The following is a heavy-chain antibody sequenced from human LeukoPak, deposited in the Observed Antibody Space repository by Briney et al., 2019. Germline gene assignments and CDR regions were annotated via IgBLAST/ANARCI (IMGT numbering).Heavy chain of an antibody. Sequence: PGGSLRLSCAASGFTFTSYAMSWVRQAPGKGLEWVSAISGNGGATYYADSVKGQFTISRDNSKNTLHLQMNSLRAEDTALYYCAKATTAIVVDNFFDYWGQGTLVSVSS. CDR2: ISGNGGAT. D-gene: IGHD3-22*01. J-gene: IGHJ4*02. V-gene: IGHV3-23*01. CDR3: AKATTAIVVDNFFDY. CDR1: GFTFTSYA.